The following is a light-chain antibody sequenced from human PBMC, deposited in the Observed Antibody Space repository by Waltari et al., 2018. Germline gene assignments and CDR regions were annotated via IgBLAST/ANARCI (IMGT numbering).Light chain of an antibody. J-gene: IGKJ2*01. CDR2: WAS. Sequence: DIVMTQSPDPLTVSLGERATINCKSSQSLFYSSHNKNFLAWFQQKVGQPPKLLIYWASTRNSGVPDRFSGSASGTDFTLTISSLQAEDVAVYYCQQYYTTPYTFGQGTRLEI. V-gene: IGKV4-1*01. CDR3: QQYYTTPYT. CDR1: QSLFYSSHNKNF.